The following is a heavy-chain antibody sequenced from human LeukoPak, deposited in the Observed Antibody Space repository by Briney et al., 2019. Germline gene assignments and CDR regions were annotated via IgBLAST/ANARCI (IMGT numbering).Heavy chain of an antibody. J-gene: IGHJ4*02. CDR2: IKQDGSEK. CDR1: GFTFSSYW. Sequence: GGSLRLSCAASGFTFSSYWMSWVRQAPGKGLEWVANIKQDGSEKYYVDSVKGRFTISRDNAKNTLYLQMNSLRAEDTAVYYCARCPDFWSGYADYWGQGTLVTVSS. D-gene: IGHD3-3*01. V-gene: IGHV3-7*01. CDR3: ARCPDFWSGYADY.